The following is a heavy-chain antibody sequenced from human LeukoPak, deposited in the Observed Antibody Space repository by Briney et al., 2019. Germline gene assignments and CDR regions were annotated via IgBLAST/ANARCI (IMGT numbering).Heavy chain of an antibody. CDR3: ARESGFYRSLDY. J-gene: IGHJ4*02. V-gene: IGHV4-4*02. D-gene: IGHD3-3*01. Sequence: PSETLSLTCGVSGGSISSKNWWTWVRQPPGKGLEWIGEVRLDGKTNYNPSLESRVTMSVDLSENHMSLDLTSVTAADTAVFYCARESGFYRSLDYRGRGTLVTVSS. CDR1: GGSISSKNW. CDR2: VRLDGKT.